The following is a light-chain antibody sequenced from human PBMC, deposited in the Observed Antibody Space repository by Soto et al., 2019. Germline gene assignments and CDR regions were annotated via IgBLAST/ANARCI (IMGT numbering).Light chain of an antibody. Sequence: DIQMNQSPSTLSASLGDRVTIXXRASESISTWLAWYQQKPGKAPNLXSYKASSLESGVPSRFSGSGSGTEFTLTSSSLHPDDFATYYCQQYNIYSWTFGQGTKVDI. V-gene: IGKV1-5*03. CDR3: QQYNIYSWT. CDR1: ESISTW. J-gene: IGKJ1*01. CDR2: KAS.